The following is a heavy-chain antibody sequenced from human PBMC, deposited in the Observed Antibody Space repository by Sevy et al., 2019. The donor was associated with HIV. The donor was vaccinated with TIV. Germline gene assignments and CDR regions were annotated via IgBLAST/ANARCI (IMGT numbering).Heavy chain of an antibody. D-gene: IGHD2-15*01. CDR3: AKERVYCSGGTCKPGGWFDP. J-gene: IGHJ5*02. V-gene: IGHV1-2*02. CDR2: INPNSGGT. Sequence: ASVKVSCKASGYTFTGYYMHWVRQAPGQGLEWMGWINPNSGGTKYAQKFQGRVSMTRDTSIRTAYMELSRLRSDDTAVYYGAKERVYCSGGTCKPGGWFDPWGQGTLVTVSS. CDR1: GYTFTGYY.